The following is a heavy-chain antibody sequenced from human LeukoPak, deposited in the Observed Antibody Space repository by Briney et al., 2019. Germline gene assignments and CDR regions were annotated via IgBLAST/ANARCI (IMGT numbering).Heavy chain of an antibody. Sequence: PSETLSLTCTVSGGSISSYYWSWIRQPAGKGLEWIGRIYTSGSTNYNPSLKSRVTMSVDTSKNQFSPKLSSVTAADTAVYYCARDKKASRRPYGMEVWGQGTTVTVSS. CDR3: ARDKKASRRPYGMEV. CDR2: IYTSGST. V-gene: IGHV4-4*07. J-gene: IGHJ6*02. D-gene: IGHD6-13*01. CDR1: GGSISSYY.